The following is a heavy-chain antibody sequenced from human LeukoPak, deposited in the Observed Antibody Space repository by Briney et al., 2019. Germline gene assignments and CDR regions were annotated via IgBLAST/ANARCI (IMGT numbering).Heavy chain of an antibody. CDR3: ARGSWCGELLPFDY. CDR1: EFTFDSYA. D-gene: IGHD3-10*01. Sequence: PGTSLRLSCAASEFTFDSYAMHWVRQAPGKGLEWVAVISYDGSNEYYTDSVRGRFSISRDNSRNTLYLQMNSLSAEDTAAYYCARGSWCGELLPFDYWGQGTLVTVSS. V-gene: IGHV3-30-3*01. J-gene: IGHJ4*02. CDR2: ISYDGSNE.